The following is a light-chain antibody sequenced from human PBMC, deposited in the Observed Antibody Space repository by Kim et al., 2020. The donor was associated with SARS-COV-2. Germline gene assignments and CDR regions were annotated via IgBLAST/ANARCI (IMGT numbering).Light chain of an antibody. CDR3: QQYGSSRT. Sequence: EIVLTQSPGTLSLSPGERATLSCRASLSVSSSYLAWYQQKPGQAPRLLIYGASSRATGIPDRFSGSGSGTDFTLTISRLEPEDFAMYYCQQYGSSRTFGQGTKVDIK. V-gene: IGKV3-20*01. CDR2: GAS. CDR1: LSVSSSY. J-gene: IGKJ1*01.